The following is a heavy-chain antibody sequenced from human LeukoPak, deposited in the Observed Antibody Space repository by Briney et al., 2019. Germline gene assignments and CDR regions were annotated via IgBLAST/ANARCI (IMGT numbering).Heavy chain of an antibody. CDR3: ARRASYDSNGYYLDY. CDR1: GDSFSGYY. CDR2: INHSGST. J-gene: IGHJ4*02. V-gene: IGHV4-34*01. D-gene: IGHD3-22*01. Sequence: PSETLSLTCAVYGDSFSGYYWSWISQPPGKGREWIGEINHSGSTNYNPSLKSRVTTSVDTSKNQFSLKLSSVTAADTAVYYCARRASYDSNGYYLDYWGQGTLVTVSS.